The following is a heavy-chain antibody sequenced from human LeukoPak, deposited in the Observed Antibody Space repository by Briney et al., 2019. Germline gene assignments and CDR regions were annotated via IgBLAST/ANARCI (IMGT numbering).Heavy chain of an antibody. CDR1: GYTFTGYY. CDR3: ARGTRKAAARYFDY. V-gene: IGHV1-2*02. Sequence: ASVKVSCKASGYTFTGYYMHWVRQAPGQGLEWMGWINPNSGGTNYAQKFQGRVTMTRNTSISTAYMELSSLRSEDTAVYYCARGTRKAAARYFDYWGQGTLVTVSS. D-gene: IGHD6-13*01. J-gene: IGHJ4*02. CDR2: INPNSGGT.